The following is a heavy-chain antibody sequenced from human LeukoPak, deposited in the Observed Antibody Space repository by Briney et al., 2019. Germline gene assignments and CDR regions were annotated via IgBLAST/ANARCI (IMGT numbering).Heavy chain of an antibody. V-gene: IGHV4-59*01. CDR2: IYYSGST. CDR1: GGSISSYY. CDR3: ARVYSYVEYYFDY. J-gene: IGHJ4*02. D-gene: IGHD5-18*01. Sequence: SETLSLTCTVSGGSISSYYWSWIRQPPGKGLEWIGYIYYSGSTNYNPSLKSRVTISVDTSKNQFSLKLSFVTAADTAVYYCARVYSYVEYYFDYWGQGTLVTVSS.